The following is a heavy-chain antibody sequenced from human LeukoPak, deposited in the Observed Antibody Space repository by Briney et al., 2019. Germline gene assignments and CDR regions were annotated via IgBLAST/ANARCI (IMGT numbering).Heavy chain of an antibody. CDR1: GFTFSSYA. CDR3: AKYLLNWGSYFDY. Sequence: GGSLRLSCAASGFTFSSYAMSWVRQAPGKGLEWVSAISGSGGSTYYADSVKGRFTISRDNSKNTLHLQMNSLRAEDTAVYYCAKYLLNWGSYFDYWGQGTLVTVSS. CDR2: ISGSGGST. D-gene: IGHD7-27*01. J-gene: IGHJ4*02. V-gene: IGHV3-23*01.